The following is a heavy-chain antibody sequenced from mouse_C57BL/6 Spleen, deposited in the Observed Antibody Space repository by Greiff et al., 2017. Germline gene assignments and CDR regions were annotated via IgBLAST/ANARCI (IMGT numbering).Heavy chain of an antibody. CDR2: IDPSDSST. CDR1: GYTFTSYW. J-gene: IGHJ3*01. CDR3: ARYATGGEGF. V-gene: IGHV1-50*01. D-gene: IGHD6-1*01. Sequence: VQLQQPGAELVKPGASVKLSCKASGYTFTSYWMQWVKQRPGQGLEWIGEIDPSDSSTNYNQKFKGKATLTVDTSSSTAYMQLSSLTSEDSAVYYCARYATGGEGFWGQGTLVTVSA.